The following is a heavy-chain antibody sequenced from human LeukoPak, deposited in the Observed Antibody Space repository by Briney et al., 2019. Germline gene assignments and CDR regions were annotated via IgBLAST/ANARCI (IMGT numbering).Heavy chain of an antibody. Sequence: AGGSLKLSCAASGFTFSGSAMHWVRQASGKGLEWVGRIRSKANSYATAYAASVKGRFTISRDDSKNTAYLQMNSLKTEDTAVYYCTRATMVRGVITSNYYYGMDVRGQGTTVTVSS. CDR3: TRATMVRGVITSNYYYGMDV. CDR1: GFTFSGSA. V-gene: IGHV3-73*01. D-gene: IGHD3-10*01. CDR2: IRSKANSYAT. J-gene: IGHJ6*02.